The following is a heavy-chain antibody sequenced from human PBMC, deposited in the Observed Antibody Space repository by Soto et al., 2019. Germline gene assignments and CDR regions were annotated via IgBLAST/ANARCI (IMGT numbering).Heavy chain of an antibody. V-gene: IGHV3-15*01. CDR1: GFTFSDAW. D-gene: IGHD3-22*01. J-gene: IGHJ4*01. CDR3: TTDSYITSIIVRFDY. CDR2: IKRKADGGTT. Sequence: PGGSLRLSCAASGFTFSDAWLSWVRQAPGKGLEWVGRIKRKADGGTTDYAAPVKGRFTISRDDSKNVVYLEMNSLKTEDTAIYYCTTDSYITSIIVRFDYWGHGTLVTVSS.